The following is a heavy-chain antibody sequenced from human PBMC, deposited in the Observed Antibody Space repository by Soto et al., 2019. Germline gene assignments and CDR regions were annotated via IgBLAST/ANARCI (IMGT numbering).Heavy chain of an antibody. J-gene: IGHJ6*02. CDR2: INPKSGGT. CDR1: GYSFTDYH. CDR3: SRGDSTDCSNGVCSFFYNHDMDV. Sequence: ASVKVSCKASGYSFTDYHIHWVRQAPGQGLEWLGRINPKSGGTSTAQKFQGWVTMTTDTSISTASMELTRLTSDDTAIYYCSRGDSTDCSNGVCSFFYNHDMDVWGQGTTVTVS. V-gene: IGHV1-2*04. D-gene: IGHD2-8*01.